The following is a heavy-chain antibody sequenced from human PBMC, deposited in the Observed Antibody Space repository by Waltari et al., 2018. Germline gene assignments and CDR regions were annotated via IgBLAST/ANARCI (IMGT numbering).Heavy chain of an antibody. J-gene: IGHJ3*02. CDR1: GFTFSSYA. D-gene: IGHD6-19*01. V-gene: IGHV3-23*01. Sequence: EVQLLESGGGLIEPGGALRLSCAASGFTFSSYALSWLRQAPGKGLGWVSAISGSGGSTYYADSVKGLFTISRDNSKNTLYLQMNSLRAEDTAVYYCAQQWLLGGAFDIWGQVTMVTVSS. CDR3: AQQWLLGGAFDI. CDR2: ISGSGGST.